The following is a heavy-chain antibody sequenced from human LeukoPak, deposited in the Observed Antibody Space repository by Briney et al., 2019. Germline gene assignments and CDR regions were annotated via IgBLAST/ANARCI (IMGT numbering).Heavy chain of an antibody. Sequence: GGSLRLSCAASGFTFSNYAMSWVRQAPGKGLEWVSGVSGSGGATYYADSVKGRFTISRDNSKNTLYLQMNSLRVEDTALYFCARDDRSGVVVAALDYWGQGTPVTVSS. J-gene: IGHJ4*02. CDR2: VSGSGGAT. CDR1: GFTFSNYA. V-gene: IGHV3-23*01. D-gene: IGHD3-22*01. CDR3: ARDDRSGVVVAALDY.